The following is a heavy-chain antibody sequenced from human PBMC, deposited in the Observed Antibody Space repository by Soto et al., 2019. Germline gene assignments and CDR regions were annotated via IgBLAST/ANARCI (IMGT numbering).Heavy chain of an antibody. D-gene: IGHD4-17*01. CDR1: GVTFSSYA. V-gene: IGHV1-69*13. J-gene: IGHJ6*02. CDR2: IIPIFGTA. Sequence: SVKVFCKASGVTFSSYAISWVRQAPGQGLEWMGGIIPIFGTANYAQKFQGRVTITADESTSTAYMELSSLRSEDTAVYYCARGSPVGHDYGDSDYYYGMDVWGQGTTVTVSS. CDR3: ARGSPVGHDYGDSDYYYGMDV.